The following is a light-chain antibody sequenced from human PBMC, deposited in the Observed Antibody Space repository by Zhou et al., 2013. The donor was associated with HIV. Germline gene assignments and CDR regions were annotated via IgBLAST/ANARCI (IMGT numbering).Light chain of an antibody. CDR1: QGIASY. V-gene: IGKV1-9*01. J-gene: IGKJ2*01. CDR3: QQLDSYLP. Sequence: DIQLTQSPSFLSASVGDRVTITCRASQGIASYLAWYQQKPGKAPKLLIYLVSTLQSGVPSRFSGSGSGTEFTLRISSLQPEDFATYYCQQLDSYLPFGQGTKLEIK. CDR2: LVS.